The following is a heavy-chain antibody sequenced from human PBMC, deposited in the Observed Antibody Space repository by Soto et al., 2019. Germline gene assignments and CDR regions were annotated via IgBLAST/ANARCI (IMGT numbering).Heavy chain of an antibody. V-gene: IGHV4-4*02. CDR1: GGSISTSNW. Sequence: SETLSLTCAVSGGSISTSNWWSWVRQPPGKGLEWIGEVYRTGSTNYNPSLESRVIVSIDKSKNQFSLKLTSVTAADTAMYYCARHKIPGSWGELSPFDYWGQGTLVTVSS. CDR2: VYRTGST. CDR3: ARHKIPGSWGELSPFDY. D-gene: IGHD3-16*02. J-gene: IGHJ4*02.